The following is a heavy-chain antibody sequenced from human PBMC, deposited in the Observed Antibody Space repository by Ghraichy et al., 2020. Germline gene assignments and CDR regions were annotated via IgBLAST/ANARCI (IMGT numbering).Heavy chain of an antibody. CDR1: GFTFSSYA. CDR2: ISGSGGNT. J-gene: IGHJ1*01. CDR3: AKDVGRGGGSCFHH. Sequence: LSLTCAASGFTFSSYAMSWVRQAPGKGLEWVSAISGSGGNTYYADSAKGRFTFSRDNSKNTLYLQMNSLRAEDTAVYYCAKDVGRGGGSCFHHWGQGTLVTVFS. D-gene: IGHD2-15*01. V-gene: IGHV3-23*01.